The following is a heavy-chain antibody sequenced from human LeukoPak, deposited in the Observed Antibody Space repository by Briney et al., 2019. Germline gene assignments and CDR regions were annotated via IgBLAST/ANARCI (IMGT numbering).Heavy chain of an antibody. CDR3: AKIPPGAAAGYDAFDI. CDR1: GFTFSSYW. D-gene: IGHD6-13*01. CDR2: INSDGRRT. Sequence: GGSLRLSCAASGFTFSSYWMHWVRQAPGKGLVWVSRINSDGRRTTYAESVKGRFTISRDNAKNTLYLQMNSLRAEDTAVYYCAKIPPGAAAGYDAFDIWGQGTMVTVSS. J-gene: IGHJ3*02. V-gene: IGHV3-74*01.